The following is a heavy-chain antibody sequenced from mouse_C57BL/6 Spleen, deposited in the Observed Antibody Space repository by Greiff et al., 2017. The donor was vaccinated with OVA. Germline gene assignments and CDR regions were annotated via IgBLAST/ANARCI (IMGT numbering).Heavy chain of an antibody. Sequence: VQLKESGPGLVKPSQSLSLTCSVTGYSITSGYYWNWIRQFPGNKLEWMGYISYDGSNNYNPSLKNRISITRDTSKNQFFLKLNSVTTEDTATYYCARGGIYYDFDVWGTGTTVTVSS. D-gene: IGHD2-1*01. J-gene: IGHJ1*03. CDR3: ARGGIYYDFDV. CDR2: ISYDGSN. CDR1: GYSITSGYY. V-gene: IGHV3-6*01.